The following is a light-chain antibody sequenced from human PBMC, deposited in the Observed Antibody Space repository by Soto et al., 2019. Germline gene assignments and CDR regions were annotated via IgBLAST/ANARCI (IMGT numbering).Light chain of an antibody. CDR1: QSVSSY. J-gene: IGKJ5*01. V-gene: IGKV3-11*01. CDR2: DAS. CDR3: QQLGTSPIT. Sequence: EIVLTQSPATLSLSPGERATLSCRASQSVSSYLAWYQQKPGQAPRLLIYDASNRATGIPARFSGSGSGTDFTLTISSLKPEDFAVYYCQQLGTSPITFGQGTRLEIK.